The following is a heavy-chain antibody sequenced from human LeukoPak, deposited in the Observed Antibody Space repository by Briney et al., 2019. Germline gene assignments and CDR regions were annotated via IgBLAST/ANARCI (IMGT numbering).Heavy chain of an antibody. J-gene: IGHJ4*02. V-gene: IGHV4-39*01. CDR3: ARTRAHCLGACYFDS. CDR1: GGSISNSNSL. CDR2: IYYSGNT. Sequence: PPETLSLTCTVSGGSISNSNSLWGWIRQPPGKGLEWSGNIYYSGNTYYNPSLESRVTISVDMSTNQFFLKVNSVTAADTAIYYCARTRAHCLGACYFDSWGQRTLVTVSS. D-gene: IGHD2-21*02.